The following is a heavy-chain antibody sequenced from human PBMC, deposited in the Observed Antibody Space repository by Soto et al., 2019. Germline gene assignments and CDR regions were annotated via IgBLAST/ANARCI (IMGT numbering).Heavy chain of an antibody. CDR3: ASGNYSNSWSSYYYFDY. CDR2: ISYDGSSK. CDR1: GFTFSSYT. Sequence: QVQLMESGGGVVQPGRSLRLSCAASGFTFSSYTMHWVRQAPGKGLEWVAIISYDGSSKYYADSVKGRFTVSRDNSKNPLYLENNRLGGEDTAVYFCASGNYSNSWSSYYYFDYWGQGTLVTVSS. V-gene: IGHV3-30*04. D-gene: IGHD6-13*01. J-gene: IGHJ4*02.